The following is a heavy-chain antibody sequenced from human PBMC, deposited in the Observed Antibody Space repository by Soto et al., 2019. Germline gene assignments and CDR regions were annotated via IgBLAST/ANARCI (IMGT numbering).Heavy chain of an antibody. D-gene: IGHD6-13*01. CDR3: AKMVAAAGTDY. CDR2: ISYDGSNK. J-gene: IGHJ4*02. CDR1: GFTFSSYG. Sequence: GGSLRLSCAASGFTFSSYGMHWVRLAPGKGLEWVAVISYDGSNKYYADSVKGRFTISRDNSKNTLYLQMNSLRAEDTAVYYCAKMVAAAGTDYWGQGTLVTVS. V-gene: IGHV3-30*18.